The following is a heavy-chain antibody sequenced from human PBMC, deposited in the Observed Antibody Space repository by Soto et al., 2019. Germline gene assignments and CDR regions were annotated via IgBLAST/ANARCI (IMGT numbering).Heavy chain of an antibody. J-gene: IGHJ4*02. D-gene: IGHD2-2*01. V-gene: IGHV3-33*01. CDR2: IWYDGSNK. CDR3: ARSYQLLLVGYSDY. CDR1: GFPFSSYG. Sequence: GGSLRLSCAASGFPFSSYGMHWVRQAPGKGLEWVAVIWYDGSNKYYADSVKGRFTISRDNSKNTLYLQMNSLRAEDTAVYYCARSYQLLLVGYSDYWGQGTLVTVSS.